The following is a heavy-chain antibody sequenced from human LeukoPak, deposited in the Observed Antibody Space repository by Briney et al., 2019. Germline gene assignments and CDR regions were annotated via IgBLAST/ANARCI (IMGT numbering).Heavy chain of an antibody. CDR2: IYYSGST. CDR3: AREGTMVRGLAFDI. D-gene: IGHD3-10*01. J-gene: IGHJ3*02. Sequence: SETLSLTCTVSGGSISSYYWSWIRQPPGKGLKWIGYIYYSGSTNYNPSLKGRVTISVDTSKNQFSLRLNSVTAADTAVYYCAREGTMVRGLAFDIWGQGTMVTVSS. CDR1: GGSISSYY. V-gene: IGHV4-59*01.